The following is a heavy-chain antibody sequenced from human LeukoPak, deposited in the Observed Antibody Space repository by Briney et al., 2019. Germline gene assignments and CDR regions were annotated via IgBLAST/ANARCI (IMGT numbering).Heavy chain of an antibody. D-gene: IGHD3-10*01. CDR3: ARAPRITMVQGVHAFDI. CDR1: GGSFSGYY. CDR2: INHSGST. Sequence: PSETLSLTCAVYGGSFSGYYWSWIRQPPGKGLEWIGEINHSGSTNYNPSLKSRVTISVDTSKNQFSLKLSSVTAADTAVYYCARAPRITMVQGVHAFDIWGQGTMVTVSS. V-gene: IGHV4-34*01. J-gene: IGHJ3*02.